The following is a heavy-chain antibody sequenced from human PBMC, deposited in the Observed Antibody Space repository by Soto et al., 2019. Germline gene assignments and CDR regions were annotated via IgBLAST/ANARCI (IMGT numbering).Heavy chain of an antibody. J-gene: IGHJ4*02. CDR2: LSGSGGST. CDR1: GFTFSSYA. D-gene: IGHD4-17*01. V-gene: IGHV3-23*01. Sequence: PGGSLRLSCAASGFTFSSYAMSWVGLALEKGLGWVSALSGSGGSTYYAVSVKVRFTISRDSSKITLVLEMISLRAEATSVCYCGSGFAYGAYRALDFWGQGTLVTVSS. CDR3: GSGFAYGAYRALDF.